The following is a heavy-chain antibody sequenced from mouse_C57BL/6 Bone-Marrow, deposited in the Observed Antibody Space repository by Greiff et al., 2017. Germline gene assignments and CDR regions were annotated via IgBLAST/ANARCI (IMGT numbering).Heavy chain of an antibody. D-gene: IGHD1-1*01. Sequence: VKLQQPGAELVMPGASVKLSCKASGYTFTSYWMHWVKQRPGQGLEWIGEIDPSDSYTNYNQKFKGKSTLTVDKSSSTAYMQLSSLTSEDSAVYYCARKVARGYAMDYWGQGTSVTVSS. CDR2: IDPSDSYT. CDR1: GYTFTSYW. V-gene: IGHV1-69*01. J-gene: IGHJ4*01. CDR3: ARKVARGYAMDY.